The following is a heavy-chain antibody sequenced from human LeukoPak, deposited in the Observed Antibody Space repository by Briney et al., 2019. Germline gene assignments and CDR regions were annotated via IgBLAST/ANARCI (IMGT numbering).Heavy chain of an antibody. D-gene: IGHD3-22*01. Sequence: SETLSLTCAVYGGSFSGYYWSWIRQSPGKGLEWIGYIHHSGSTYYNPSLNNRVTMSVDTFKNHFSLKLSSVTAADTAMYYCARDPGYDSSGYYWGWFDPWGQGTLVTVSS. CDR2: IHHSGST. J-gene: IGHJ5*02. CDR3: ARDPGYDSSGYYWGWFDP. V-gene: IGHV4-34*09. CDR1: GGSFSGYY.